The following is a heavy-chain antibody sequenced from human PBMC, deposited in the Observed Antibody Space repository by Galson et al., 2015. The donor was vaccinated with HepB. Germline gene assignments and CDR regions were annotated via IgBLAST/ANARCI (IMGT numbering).Heavy chain of an antibody. CDR3: TRSRYDSYGDFDS. CDR2: IKTDGSTT. Sequence: SLRLSCAASGFTFATYWMHWVRQVPGKGLVWDSRIKTDGSTTNYADSVKGRFTISRDNAKNTLYLQMNSLRVEDTAVYYCTRSRYDSYGDFDSWGQGTLVTVSS. D-gene: IGHD3-22*01. CDR1: GFTFATYW. V-gene: IGHV3-74*01. J-gene: IGHJ5*01.